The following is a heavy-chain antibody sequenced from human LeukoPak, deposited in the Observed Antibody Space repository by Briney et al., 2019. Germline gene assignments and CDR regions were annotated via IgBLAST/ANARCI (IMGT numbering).Heavy chain of an antibody. CDR2: IYYSGST. Sequence: SETLSLTCTVSGGSISSSDYYWGWIRQPPGKGLEWIGSIYYSGSTYYHPSLKSRVTISVDTSKNQFSLKLTSVTAADTAVYFCARGEDFERYYLAYWGQGTLVTVSS. J-gene: IGHJ4*02. D-gene: IGHD3-9*01. V-gene: IGHV4-39*07. CDR3: ARGEDFERYYLAY. CDR1: GGSISSSDYY.